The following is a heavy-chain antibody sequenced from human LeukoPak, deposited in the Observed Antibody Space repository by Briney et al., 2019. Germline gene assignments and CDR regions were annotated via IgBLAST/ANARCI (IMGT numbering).Heavy chain of an antibody. Sequence: GGSLRLSCAASGFTFSDYYMTWIRQAPGKGLEWVSYISSGGSTIYYADSVKGRFTISRDNAKNSLYLQMNSLRAEDTAVYYCARTTSQLLWFGEYTYYFDYWGQGTLVTVSS. J-gene: IGHJ4*02. CDR1: GFTFSDYY. V-gene: IGHV3-11*01. CDR2: ISSGGSTI. D-gene: IGHD3-10*01. CDR3: ARTTSQLLWFGEYTYYFDY.